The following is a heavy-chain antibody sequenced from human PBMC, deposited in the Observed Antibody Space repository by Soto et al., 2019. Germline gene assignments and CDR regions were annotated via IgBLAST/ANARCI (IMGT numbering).Heavy chain of an antibody. D-gene: IGHD5-12*01. J-gene: IGHJ4*02. Sequence: SETLFLTCTVSGGSISSGGYYWSWIRQHPGKGLEWVGYSYYTGSSYYNPSLKSRVTISVDASKNQLSLRLASVTAADTAVYYCARDLRGYSRYDYLDYWGQGIPVTVSS. CDR3: ARDLRGYSRYDYLDY. V-gene: IGHV4-31*03. CDR2: SYYTGSS. CDR1: GGSISSGGYY.